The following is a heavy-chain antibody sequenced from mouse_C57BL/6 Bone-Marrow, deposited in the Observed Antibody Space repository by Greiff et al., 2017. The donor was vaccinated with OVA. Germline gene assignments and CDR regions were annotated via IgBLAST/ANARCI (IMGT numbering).Heavy chain of an antibody. CDR1: GYSITSGYD. J-gene: IGHJ1*03. CDR3: ARERAGGWYIDD. V-gene: IGHV3-1*01. Sequence: ESGPGMVKPSQSLSLTCTVPGYSITSGYDWHWIRHFPGNKLEWMGYISYSGSTNYNPSLKSRISITHDTSKNHFFLKLKSVTTEDTATYCCARERAGGWYIDDWGTGTTVTVSS. D-gene: IGHD3-1*01. CDR2: ISYSGST.